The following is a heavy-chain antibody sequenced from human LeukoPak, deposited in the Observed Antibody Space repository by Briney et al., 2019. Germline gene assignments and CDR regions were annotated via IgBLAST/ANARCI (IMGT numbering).Heavy chain of an antibody. J-gene: IGHJ4*02. CDR2: INHSGST. CDR3: ARTPSDTAMAYYFDY. CDR1: GGSFSGYY. V-gene: IGHV4-34*01. Sequence: PSETLSLTCAVYGGSFSGYYWSWIRQPPGKGLEWIGEINHSGSTNYNPSLKSRVTISVDTSKNQFSLKLSSVTAADTAVYYCARTPSDTAMAYYFDYWGQGTLVTVSS. D-gene: IGHD5-18*01.